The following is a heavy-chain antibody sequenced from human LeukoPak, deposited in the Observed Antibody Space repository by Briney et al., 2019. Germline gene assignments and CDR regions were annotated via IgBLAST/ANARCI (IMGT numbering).Heavy chain of an antibody. V-gene: IGHV3-74*01. J-gene: IGHJ2*01. D-gene: IGHD4-23*01. CDR2: INSDGRST. CDR1: GFTFSNYW. CDR3: AREDGGNPPAGWYFDL. Sequence: GGSLRLSCAASGFTFSNYWMHWVRQAPGKGLVWVSRINSDGRSTNYADSVKGRFSISRDNAKNTLYLQMNSLRAEDTAVYYCAREDGGNPPAGWYFDLWGRGTLVTVSS.